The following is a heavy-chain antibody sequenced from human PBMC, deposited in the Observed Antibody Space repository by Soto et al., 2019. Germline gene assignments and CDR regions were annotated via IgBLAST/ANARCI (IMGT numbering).Heavy chain of an antibody. J-gene: IGHJ4*02. CDR2: IYHSGST. CDR1: GGSISSSNW. D-gene: IGHD3-22*01. V-gene: IGHV4-4*02. Sequence: PSETLSLTCAVSGGSISSSNWWSWVRQPPGKGLEWIGEIYHSGSTNYNPSLKSRVTISVDKSKNQFSLKLTSVTVADTAVYYCARDRRTKYYSDGTVCLEDSLFDYWGQGTLVTVSS. CDR3: ARDRRTKYYSDGTVCLEDSLFDY.